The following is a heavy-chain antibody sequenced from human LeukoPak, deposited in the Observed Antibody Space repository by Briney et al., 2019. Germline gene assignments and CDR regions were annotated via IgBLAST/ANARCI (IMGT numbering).Heavy chain of an antibody. J-gene: IGHJ6*02. CDR3: ARSSRYYYGLDV. CDR2: INHSGST. V-gene: IGHV4-34*01. Sequence: SETLSLTCAVCGGSFSGYYWSWIRQPPGKGLEWIGEINHSGSTNYNPSLKSRVTISVDTSKNQFSLKLSSVTAADTAVYYCARSSRYYYGLDVWGQGTTVTVSS. CDR1: GGSFSGYY.